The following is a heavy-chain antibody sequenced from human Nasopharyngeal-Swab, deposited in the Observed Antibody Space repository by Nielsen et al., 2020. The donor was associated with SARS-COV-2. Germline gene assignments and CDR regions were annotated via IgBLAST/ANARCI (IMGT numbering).Heavy chain of an antibody. V-gene: IGHV3-7*03. D-gene: IGHD6-6*01. CDR3: ARPYYAAARSAFDY. CDR1: GFTFSSYW. Sequence: GESLKISCAASGFTFSSYWMSWVRQAPGKGLEWVANIKQDGSEKYYVDSVKGRFTISRDNAKNSLYLQMNSLRAEDTAVYYCARPYYAAARSAFDYWGQGTLVTVSS. CDR2: IKQDGSEK. J-gene: IGHJ4*02.